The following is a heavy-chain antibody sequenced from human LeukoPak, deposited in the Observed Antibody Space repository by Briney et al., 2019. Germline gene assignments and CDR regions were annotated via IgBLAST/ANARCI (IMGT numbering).Heavy chain of an antibody. J-gene: IGHJ5*02. D-gene: IGHD2-8*01. CDR3: ARAPTYANWFDP. CDR1: GGTFSSYA. CDR2: IIPIFGTA. Sequence: ASVKVSCKASGGTFSSYAISWVRQAPGQGLEWMGRIIPIFGTANYAQKFQVRVTITTDESTSTAYVELSSLRSEDTAVYYCARAPTYANWFDPWGQGTLVTVSS. V-gene: IGHV1-69*05.